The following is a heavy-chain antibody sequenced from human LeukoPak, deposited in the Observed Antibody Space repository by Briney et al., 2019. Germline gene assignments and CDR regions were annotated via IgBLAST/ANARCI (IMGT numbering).Heavy chain of an antibody. CDR3: ARDESSGWHMFFDY. V-gene: IGHV4-39*07. CDR1: GGSFSSGYYC. J-gene: IGHJ4*02. Sequence: PSETLSLTCSISGGSFSSGYYCWGWVRQPPGKGLEWIGTLCYSGNIYYNPSLKSPVTISIDTSKNQFFLKLTSVTAADTAVYYCARDESSGWHMFFDYWGQGTLVTVSS. CDR2: LCYSGNI. D-gene: IGHD6-19*01.